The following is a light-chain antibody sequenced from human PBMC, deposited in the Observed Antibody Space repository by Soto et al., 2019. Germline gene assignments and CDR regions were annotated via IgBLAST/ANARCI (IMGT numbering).Light chain of an antibody. CDR3: QQYYDSPRT. CDR2: GTS. V-gene: IGKV3-20*01. Sequence: EVVLTQSPGTLSLSRGERATLSCRASERIYSAYLGWYQQKPGQAPRLLIYGTSSRATGIPDRFSGSGSGTDFSLTIDRLELEDFVVYYCQQYYDSPRTFGQGTKVEIK. CDR1: ERIYSAY. J-gene: IGKJ1*01.